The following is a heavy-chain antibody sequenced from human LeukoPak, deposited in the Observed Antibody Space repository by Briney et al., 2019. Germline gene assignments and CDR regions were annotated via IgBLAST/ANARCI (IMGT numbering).Heavy chain of an antibody. CDR1: GGSFSGYY. J-gene: IGHJ4*02. V-gene: IGHV4-34*01. D-gene: IGHD6-19*01. Sequence: PSETLSLTCAVYGGSFSGYYWSWIRQPPGKGLEWIGEINHSGSTNYNPSLKSRVTISVDTSKNQFSLKLSFVTAADTAVYYCARVRRQWLAETFDYWGQGTLVTVSS. CDR2: INHSGST. CDR3: ARVRRQWLAETFDY.